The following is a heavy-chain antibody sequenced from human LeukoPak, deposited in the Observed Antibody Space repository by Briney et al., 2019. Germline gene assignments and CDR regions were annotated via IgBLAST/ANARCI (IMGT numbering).Heavy chain of an antibody. J-gene: IGHJ3*02. Sequence: SETLSLTCAVYGGSFSGYYWSWIRQPPGKGLEWIGEINHSGSTNYNPSLKSRVTISVDTSKNQFSLKLSSVTAADTAVYYCARRWGYCSSTSCYTITPFDIWGQGTMVTVSS. CDR2: INHSGST. V-gene: IGHV4-34*01. CDR1: GGSFSGYY. CDR3: ARRWGYCSSTSCYTITPFDI. D-gene: IGHD2-2*02.